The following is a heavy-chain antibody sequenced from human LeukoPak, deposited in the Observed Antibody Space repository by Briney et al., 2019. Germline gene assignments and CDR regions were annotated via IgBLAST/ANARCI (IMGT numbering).Heavy chain of an antibody. CDR2: INPNSGGT. J-gene: IGHJ4*02. D-gene: IGHD3-22*01. Sequence: ASVKVSCKASGGTFSSYTISWVRQAPGQGLEWMGRINPNSGGTNYAQKFQGRVTMTRDTSISTAYMELSRLRSDDTAVYYCARSGVVVTHFDYWGQGTLVTVSS. V-gene: IGHV1-2*06. CDR3: ARSGVVVTHFDY. CDR1: GGTFSSYT.